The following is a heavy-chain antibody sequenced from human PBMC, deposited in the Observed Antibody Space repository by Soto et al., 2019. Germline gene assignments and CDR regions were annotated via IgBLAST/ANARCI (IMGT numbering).Heavy chain of an antibody. CDR3: ARCYDPTLYYYYYGMDV. D-gene: IGHD5-12*01. Sequence: QVQLVQSGAEVKKPGSSVKVSCKASGGTFSSYAISWVRQAPGQVLEWMGGIIPIFGTANYAQKFQGRVTITADKSTHTAYMERSSLRTEDTAVYYCARCYDPTLYYYYYGMDVWGQGTTVTVSS. CDR2: IIPIFGTA. V-gene: IGHV1-69*06. CDR1: GGTFSSYA. J-gene: IGHJ6*02.